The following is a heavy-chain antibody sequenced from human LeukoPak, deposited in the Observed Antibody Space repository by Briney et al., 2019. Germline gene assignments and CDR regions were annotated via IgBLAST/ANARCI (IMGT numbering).Heavy chain of an antibody. V-gene: IGHV4-28*05. CDR3: ARTDSSGYVAFDV. Sequence: SETLSLTCTVSGYSIRTHHWWGWIRQPPGKGLEWIGYIYFSGSVLDNPSLKSRVTLSVDKSKSQFSLRMNSVTAVDTAVYYCARTDSSGYVAFDVWGQGTMVTVSS. D-gene: IGHD3-22*01. CDR1: GYSIRTHHW. CDR2: IYFSGSV. J-gene: IGHJ3*01.